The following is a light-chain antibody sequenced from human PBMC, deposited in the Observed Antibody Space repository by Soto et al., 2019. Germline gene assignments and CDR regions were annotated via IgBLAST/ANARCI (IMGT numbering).Light chain of an antibody. CDR3: AAWDDSLNGVL. CDR2: GDN. V-gene: IGLV1-44*01. J-gene: IGLJ3*02. CDR1: SSNIGSNT. Sequence: QAVVTQPPSASGTPGQRVTISCSGSSSNIGSNTVNWYQQFPGTTPKLLIYGDNQRPSGVPDRFSGSKSGTSASLAISGLQSEDEADYYCAAWDDSLNGVLFGGGTKVTVL.